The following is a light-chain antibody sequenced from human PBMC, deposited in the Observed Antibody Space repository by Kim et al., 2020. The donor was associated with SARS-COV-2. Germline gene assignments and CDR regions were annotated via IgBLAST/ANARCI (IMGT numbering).Light chain of an antibody. CDR2: AAS. J-gene: IGKJ5*01. Sequence: ASVGYSVTLTCRASQGISSYLAWYQQKPGKAPKLLIYAASTLQSGVPSRFSGSGSGTEFTLTISSLQPEDFATYYCQQLNSYSITFGQGTRLEIK. CDR3: QQLNSYSIT. V-gene: IGKV1-9*01. CDR1: QGISSY.